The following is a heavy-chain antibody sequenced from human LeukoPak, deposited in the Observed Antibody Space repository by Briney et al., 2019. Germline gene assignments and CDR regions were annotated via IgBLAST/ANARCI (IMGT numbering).Heavy chain of an antibody. J-gene: IGHJ6*04. Sequence: ASVKVSCKASGYTFTGYYMHWVRQAPGQGLEWMGWINPNSGGTNYAQKFQGRVTMTRDTSISTAYMELNSLRAEDTAVYYCAELGITMIGGVWGKGTTVTISS. D-gene: IGHD3-10*02. CDR3: AELGITMIGGV. V-gene: IGHV1-2*02. CDR2: INPNSGGT. CDR1: GYTFTGYY.